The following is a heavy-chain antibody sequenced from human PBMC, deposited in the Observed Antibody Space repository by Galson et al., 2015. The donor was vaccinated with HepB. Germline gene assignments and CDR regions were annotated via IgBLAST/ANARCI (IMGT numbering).Heavy chain of an antibody. Sequence: SCKASGYTFTSYGVSWVRQAPGQGLEWMGWISAYNGNTNYAQKLQGRVTMTTDTSTSTAYMELRSLRSDDTAVYYCARDYDYVWGSYRPRDYGMDVWGQGTTVTVSS. CDR3: ARDYDYVWGSYRPRDYGMDV. J-gene: IGHJ6*02. D-gene: IGHD3-16*02. CDR1: GYTFTSYG. CDR2: ISAYNGNT. V-gene: IGHV1-18*01.